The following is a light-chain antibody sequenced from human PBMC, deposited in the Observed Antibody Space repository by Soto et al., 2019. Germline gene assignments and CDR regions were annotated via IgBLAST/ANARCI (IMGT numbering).Light chain of an antibody. J-gene: IGKJ2*01. CDR3: QQDNDLPYT. CDR2: GAS. Sequence: EIVMTQSPATLSVSPGERATLSCRASQSVSYRFAWYQQKPGQAPRPLIYGASTRATGFPARFSGSGSGTEFTLTISSLQSEDFAGYFCQQDNDLPYTFGQGTKLEIK. V-gene: IGKV3-15*01. CDR1: QSVSYR.